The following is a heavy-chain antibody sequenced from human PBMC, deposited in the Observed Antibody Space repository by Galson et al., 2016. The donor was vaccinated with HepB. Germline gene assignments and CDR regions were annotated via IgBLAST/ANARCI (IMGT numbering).Heavy chain of an antibody. Sequence: SETLSLTCVVYRASLNNNYWSWVRQPPGKGLEWLGEITNSGDINYNPSLKSRVTMSADTSSSKFSLKMTSVTAADTAMYYCATLERRPSGHYYFDSWGQGTLVTVSS. CDR2: ITNSGDI. CDR1: RASLNNNY. D-gene: IGHD3-22*01. V-gene: IGHV4-34*01. CDR3: ATLERRPSGHYYFDS. J-gene: IGHJ4*02.